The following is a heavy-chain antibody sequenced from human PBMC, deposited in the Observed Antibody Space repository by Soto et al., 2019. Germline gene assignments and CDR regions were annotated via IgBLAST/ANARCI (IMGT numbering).Heavy chain of an antibody. CDR2: ISGSGGST. CDR3: AKAGYSGSYYAWYFDL. CDR1: GFTFSSYA. D-gene: IGHD1-26*01. J-gene: IGHJ2*01. V-gene: IGHV3-23*01. Sequence: EVQLLESGGGLVQPGGSLRLSCAASGFTFSSYAMSWVRQAPWKGLEWVSAISGSGGSTYYADSVKGRFTISRDNSKNTLYLQMNSLSAEDTAVYYCAKAGYSGSYYAWYFDLWGRGTLVTVSS.